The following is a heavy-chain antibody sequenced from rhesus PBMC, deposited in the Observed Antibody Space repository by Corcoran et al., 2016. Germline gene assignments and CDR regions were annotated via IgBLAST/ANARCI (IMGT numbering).Heavy chain of an antibody. Sequence: QVQLQESGPGLVKPSETLSLTCAVSGYSISSGYYGGWIRQPPGKGLAWLGRLYGRGGSNYLNPSLKSRVTLSVDTSKNQFSLKLSSVTAADTAVYYCARVGSSWSEWDTVGTEWYFDLWGPGTPITISS. CDR2: LYGRGGSN. V-gene: IGHV4S14*01. J-gene: IGHJ2*01. CDR3: ARVGSSWSEWDTVGTEWYFDL. D-gene: IGHD5-42*01. CDR1: GYSISSGYY.